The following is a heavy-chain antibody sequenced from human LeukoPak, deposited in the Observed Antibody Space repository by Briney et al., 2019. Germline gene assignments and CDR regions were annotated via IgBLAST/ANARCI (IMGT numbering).Heavy chain of an antibody. CDR3: ARDLADAYYYGMDV. J-gene: IGHJ6*02. D-gene: IGHD6-13*01. Sequence: SCKASGYTFTSYYMHWVRQAPGKGLEWVAVISYDGSNKYYADSVKGRFTISRDNSKNTLYLQMNSLRAEDTAVYYCARDLADAYYYGMDVWGQGTTVTVSS. V-gene: IGHV3-30-3*01. CDR1: GYTFTSYY. CDR2: ISYDGSNK.